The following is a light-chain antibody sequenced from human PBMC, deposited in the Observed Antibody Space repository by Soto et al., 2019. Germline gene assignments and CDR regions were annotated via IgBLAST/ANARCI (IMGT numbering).Light chain of an antibody. CDR1: SSNIGSHT. Sequence: SVLTQPPSASGTPGQRITISCSGSSSNIGSHTVNWYQQLPGATPKVLIYNRNERPSGVPDRFSGSKSGSSASLAISSLQPEDEAHYYCAAWDDSLNGPRFGGGTKLTVL. CDR2: NRN. CDR3: AAWDDSLNGPR. J-gene: IGLJ2*01. V-gene: IGLV1-44*01.